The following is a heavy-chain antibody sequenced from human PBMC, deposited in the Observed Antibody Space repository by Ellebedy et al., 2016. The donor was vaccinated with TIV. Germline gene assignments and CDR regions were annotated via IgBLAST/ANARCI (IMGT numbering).Heavy chain of an antibody. CDR3: ARPYDGGSYVPWD. CDR2: IYSGADGGDT. Sequence: PGGSLRLSCAASGFTVSTNYMNWVRQAPGEGLEWGAVIYSGADGGDTYYADSVKGRFTISRDNAKNSLYLQMNSLRDEDTAVYYCARPYDGGSYVPWDWGQGILVTVSS. CDR1: GFTVSTNY. V-gene: IGHV3-53*01. J-gene: IGHJ4*02. D-gene: IGHD2-21*01.